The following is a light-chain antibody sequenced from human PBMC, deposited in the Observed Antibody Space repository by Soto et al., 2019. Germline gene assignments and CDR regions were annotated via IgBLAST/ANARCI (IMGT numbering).Light chain of an antibody. Sequence: EIVMTQSPDTLSVSPGERATLFCRASQSVSSTVAWYQQRPGRAPRLLIYGASTRATGIPARFSGSGSGTEFTLTISSLQPEDFATYYCQQYNSYPLTFGGGTKVDIK. V-gene: IGKV3-15*01. CDR3: QQYNSYPLT. CDR1: QSVSST. J-gene: IGKJ4*01. CDR2: GAS.